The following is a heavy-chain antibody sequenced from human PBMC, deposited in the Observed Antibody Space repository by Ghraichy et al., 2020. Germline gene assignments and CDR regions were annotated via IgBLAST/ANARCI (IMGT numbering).Heavy chain of an antibody. CDR2: IYSGGST. CDR1: GFTVSSNY. J-gene: IGHJ6*02. V-gene: IGHV3-66*01. CDR3: AREGNTNFGDKYYYYYGMDV. Sequence: GGSLRLSCAASGFTVSSNYMSWVRQAPGKGLEWVSVIYSGGSTYYADSVKGRFTISRDNSKNTLYLQMNSLRAEETAVYYCAREGNTNFGDKYYYYYGMDVWGQGTTVTVSS. D-gene: IGHD3-3*01.